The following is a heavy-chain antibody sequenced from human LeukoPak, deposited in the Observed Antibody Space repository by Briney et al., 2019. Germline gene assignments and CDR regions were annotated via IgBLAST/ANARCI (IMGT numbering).Heavy chain of an antibody. CDR2: ISGSGGST. V-gene: IGHV3-23*01. CDR1: GFTFSTYW. CDR3: AKVLHYYDSSGYYAFDI. D-gene: IGHD3-22*01. J-gene: IGHJ3*02. Sequence: GGSLRLSCVASGFTFSTYWMHWVRQAPGKGLEWVSAISGSGGSTYYADSVKGRFTISRDNSKNTLYLQMNSLRAEDTALYYCAKVLHYYDSSGYYAFDIWGPGTMVTVSS.